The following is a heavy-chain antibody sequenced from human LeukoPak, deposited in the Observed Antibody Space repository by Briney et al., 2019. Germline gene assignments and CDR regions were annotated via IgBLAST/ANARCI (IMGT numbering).Heavy chain of an antibody. Sequence: SVKVSCKASGGTFSSYAISWVRQAPGQGLEWMGRIIPILGIANYAQKFQGRVTITAEKSTSTAYMELSSLRSEDTAVYYCARDWEVVPAAMIYWFDPWGQGTLVTVSS. CDR3: ARDWEVVPAAMIYWFDP. D-gene: IGHD2-2*01. CDR1: GGTFSSYA. J-gene: IGHJ5*02. V-gene: IGHV1-69*04. CDR2: IIPILGIA.